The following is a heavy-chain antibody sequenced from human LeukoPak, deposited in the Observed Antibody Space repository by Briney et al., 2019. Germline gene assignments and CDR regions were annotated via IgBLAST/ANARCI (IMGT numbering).Heavy chain of an antibody. CDR3: ARGVEQLVPYNWFDP. V-gene: IGHV1-69*13. J-gene: IGHJ5*02. D-gene: IGHD6-13*01. CDR1: GGTFSSYA. CDR2: IIPIFGTA. Sequence: GASVKVSCKASGGTFSSYAISWVRQAPGQGLEWMGGIIPIFGTANYAQKFQGRVTITADESTSTAYMELSSLRSEDTAVYYCARGVEQLVPYNWFDPWGQGTLVTVSS.